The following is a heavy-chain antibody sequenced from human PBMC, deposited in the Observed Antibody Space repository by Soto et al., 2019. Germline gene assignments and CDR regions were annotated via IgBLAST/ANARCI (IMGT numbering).Heavy chain of an antibody. Sequence: EVQLVESGGGLVQPGGSLRLSCAASGFTFSSYSMNWVRQAPGKGLEWVSYISSSSSTIYYADSVKGRFTISRHNAKNSLYLQLNSLRDEDTAVYYCAGEGGNLNWLDPWGQGTLVTVSS. CDR1: GFTFSSYS. CDR2: ISSSSSTI. CDR3: AGEGGNLNWLDP. D-gene: IGHD1-26*01. J-gene: IGHJ5*02. V-gene: IGHV3-48*02.